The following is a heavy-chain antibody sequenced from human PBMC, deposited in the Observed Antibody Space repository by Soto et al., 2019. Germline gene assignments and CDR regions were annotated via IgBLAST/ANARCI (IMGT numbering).Heavy chain of an antibody. CDR2: ISSSGRTI. CDR3: ASGYIYGKLDY. Sequence: RLSCAASGFTFSDYYMSWIRQAPGKGLEWVSYISSSGRTIYHTDSVKGRFTVSRDNAKDSLFLQMNSLRAEDTAVYFCASGYIYGKLDYWGQGARVTVSS. J-gene: IGHJ4*02. CDR1: GFTFSDYY. D-gene: IGHD5-18*01. V-gene: IGHV3-11*01.